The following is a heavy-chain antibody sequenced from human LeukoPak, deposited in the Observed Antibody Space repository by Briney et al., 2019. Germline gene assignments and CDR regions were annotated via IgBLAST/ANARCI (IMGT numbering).Heavy chain of an antibody. Sequence: GGSLRLSCAASGFTFSSYAMSWVRQAPGKGLEWLSYISGSGGSTYYADSVKGRFTISRDNSKNTLYLQMNSLRAEDTAVYYCAEIMITFGGVAHYWGQGTLVTVSS. CDR2: ISGSGGST. J-gene: IGHJ4*02. CDR1: GFTFSSYA. V-gene: IGHV3-23*01. D-gene: IGHD3-16*01. CDR3: AEIMITFGGVAHY.